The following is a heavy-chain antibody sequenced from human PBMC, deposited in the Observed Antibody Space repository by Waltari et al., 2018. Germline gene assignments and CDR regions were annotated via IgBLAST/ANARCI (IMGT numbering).Heavy chain of an antibody. J-gene: IGHJ6*02. D-gene: IGHD3-22*01. V-gene: IGHV3-21*02. CDR2: IIASSNYS. CDR1: GFNFDANA. CDR3: ARENNWNAYYYYYTLDV. Sequence: EAQLEELGGSPVKQGGARRLACVASGFNFDANAMNWARQAPGKGLEWVSSIIASSNYSYYADSLKGRFTISRDNAKNSLYLQLHSLRADDTAVYYCARENNWNAYYYYYTLDVWGQGTTVTVSS.